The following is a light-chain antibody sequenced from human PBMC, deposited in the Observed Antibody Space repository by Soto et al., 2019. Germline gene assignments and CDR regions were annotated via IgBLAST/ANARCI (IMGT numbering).Light chain of an antibody. CDR2: DAS. J-gene: IGKJ1*01. CDR3: QQRSNWPPWT. Sequence: EIVLTQSPGTLSLSPDERATLSWTASQSVSIKLAWYQQKPGQAPRLLIYDASNRATGIPARFSGSGSGTDFTLTISSLEPEDFAVYYCQQRSNWPPWTFGQGTKVDIK. V-gene: IGKV3-11*01. CDR1: QSVSIK.